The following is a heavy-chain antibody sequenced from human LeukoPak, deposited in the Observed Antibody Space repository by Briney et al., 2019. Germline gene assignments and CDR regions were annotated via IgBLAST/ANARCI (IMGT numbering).Heavy chain of an antibody. V-gene: IGHV3-53*01. J-gene: IGHJ5*02. CDR1: GFTVSSNY. Sequence: GGSLRLSCAASGFTVSSNYMSWVRQAPGKGLEWVSVIYRGGSTYYADSVKGRFTISRDNSKNTLYLQMNSLRAEDTAVYYCASENWGSFWFDPWGQGTLVTVSS. CDR2: IYRGGST. D-gene: IGHD7-27*01. CDR3: ASENWGSFWFDP.